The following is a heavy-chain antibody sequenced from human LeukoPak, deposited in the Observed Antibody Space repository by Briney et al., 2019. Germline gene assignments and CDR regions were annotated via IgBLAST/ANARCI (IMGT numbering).Heavy chain of an antibody. V-gene: IGHV4-34*01. CDR3: ARAPLSGTYYTDAFDI. D-gene: IGHD1-26*01. CDR1: GGSFSGYY. J-gene: IGHJ3*02. Sequence: PSETLSLTCAVSGGSFSGYYWNWIRQSPGEGLEWIGEINHSVSTHYNPSLKSRVTISVDTSQKQSSLTLTSVTAADTAVYFCARAPLSGTYYTDAFDIWGQGTMVTVSS. CDR2: INHSVST.